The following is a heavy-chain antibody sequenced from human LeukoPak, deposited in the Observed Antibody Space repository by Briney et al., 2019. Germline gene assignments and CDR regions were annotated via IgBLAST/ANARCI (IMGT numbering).Heavy chain of an antibody. J-gene: IGHJ4*02. CDR1: GGSISSYY. CDR3: ARGELWWLRVPFDY. CDR2: IYYSGST. D-gene: IGHD5-12*01. Sequence: SETLSLTCTVSGGSISSYYWSWIRQPPGKGLEWIGYIYYSGSTNYNPSLKSRVTISVDTSKNQFSLKLSSVTAADMAVYYCARGELWWLRVPFDYWGQGTLVTVSS. V-gene: IGHV4-59*08.